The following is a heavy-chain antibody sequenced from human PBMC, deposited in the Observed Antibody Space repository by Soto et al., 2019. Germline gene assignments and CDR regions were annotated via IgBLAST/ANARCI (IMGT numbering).Heavy chain of an antibody. D-gene: IGHD3-10*01. V-gene: IGHV3-23*01. J-gene: IGHJ4*02. CDR2: ISGDGSST. Sequence: PGGSLRLSCAASGFIFSGYAVSWVRQVPGKGLEWVSRISGDGSSTYYADSVKGRFTISRDNAKNTVYLHMNTLRAEDTAVYYCARGARGFYYFDYWGQGILVTVSS. CDR1: GFIFSGYA. CDR3: ARGARGFYYFDY.